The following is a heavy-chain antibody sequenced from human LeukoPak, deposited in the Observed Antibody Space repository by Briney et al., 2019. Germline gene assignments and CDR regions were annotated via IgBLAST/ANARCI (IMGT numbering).Heavy chain of an antibody. CDR3: AKDIVIMVRGFDY. V-gene: IGHV3-53*01. Sequence: PGGSLRLSCAASGFTVSSNYMSWVRQAPGKGLEWVSLIYTGGSTYYAGSVKGRFTISRDNSKNTLYLQMNSLRAEDTAVYYCAKDIVIMVRGFDYWGQGTLVTVSS. J-gene: IGHJ4*02. CDR1: GFTVSSNY. CDR2: IYTGGST. D-gene: IGHD3-10*01.